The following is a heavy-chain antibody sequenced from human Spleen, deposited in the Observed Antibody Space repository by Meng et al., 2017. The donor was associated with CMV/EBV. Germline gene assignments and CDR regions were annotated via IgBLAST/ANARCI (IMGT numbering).Heavy chain of an antibody. Sequence: GESLKISCAASGFNFDDYGMSWVRQAPGKGLEWVSSISSSSSYIYYADSVKGRFTISRDNSKNTLYMQMNSLRAEDTAVYYCAKGRWPRPGGDCDYWGQGTLVTVSS. CDR3: AKGRWPRPGGDCDY. D-gene: IGHD5-12*01. CDR2: ISSSSSYI. J-gene: IGHJ4*02. V-gene: IGHV3-21*04. CDR1: GFNFDDYG.